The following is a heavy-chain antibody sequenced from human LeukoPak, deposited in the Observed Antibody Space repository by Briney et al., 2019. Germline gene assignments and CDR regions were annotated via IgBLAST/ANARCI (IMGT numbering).Heavy chain of an antibody. CDR3: ARDTSHQGLIDS. CDR1: GFTFSRFA. J-gene: IGHJ4*02. CDR2: INTDSSDI. Sequence: GGSLRLSCAASGFTFSRFAMNWVRQAPGKGLERVSYINTDSSDIHYADSVKGRFTISRDNARNTLYLQLSSLRAEDPAVYYCARDTSHQGLIDSGGQGTLVTASS. V-gene: IGHV3-21*05.